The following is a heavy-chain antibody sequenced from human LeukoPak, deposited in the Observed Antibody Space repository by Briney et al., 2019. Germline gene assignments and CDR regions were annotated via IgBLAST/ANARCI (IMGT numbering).Heavy chain of an antibody. CDR3: AQGYFMGISCYSDY. J-gene: IGHJ4*02. CDR2: ISGSGGST. CDR1: GFTFSSYA. D-gene: IGHD2-2*02. Sequence: GGSLRLSCAASGFTFSSYAMSWVRQAPGKGLEWVSGISGSGGSTYYADSVKGRFTISRDNSKNTLYLQMNSLGAEDTAVYYCAQGYFMGISCYSDYCGQGTLVTVSS. V-gene: IGHV3-23*01.